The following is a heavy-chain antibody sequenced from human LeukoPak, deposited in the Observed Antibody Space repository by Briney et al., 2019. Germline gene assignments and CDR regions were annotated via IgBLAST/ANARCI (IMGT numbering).Heavy chain of an antibody. Sequence: ASVKVSCKASGYTFTSYYMHWVRQAPGQGLEWMGIINPSGGRTSYAQKLQGRVTMTTDTSTSTAYMELRSLRSDDTAVYYCARADPGGYCSGGSCYKGRRIGWFDPWGQGTLVTVSS. CDR1: GYTFTSYY. J-gene: IGHJ5*02. CDR3: ARADPGGYCSGGSCYKGRRIGWFDP. CDR2: INPSGGRT. D-gene: IGHD2-15*01. V-gene: IGHV1-46*01.